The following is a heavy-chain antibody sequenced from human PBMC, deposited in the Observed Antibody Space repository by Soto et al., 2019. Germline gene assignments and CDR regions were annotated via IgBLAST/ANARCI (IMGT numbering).Heavy chain of an antibody. CDR1: GGSISSSSYY. CDR2: IYYSGST. J-gene: IGHJ5*02. CDR3: ASYLNDFWSGHSRFDP. Sequence: PSETLSLTCTVSGGSISSSSYYWGWIRQPPGKGLEWIGSIYYSGSTYYNPSLKSRVTISVDTSKNQFSLKLSSVTAADTAVYYCASYLNDFWSGHSRFDPWGQGTLVTVSS. V-gene: IGHV4-39*07. D-gene: IGHD3-3*01.